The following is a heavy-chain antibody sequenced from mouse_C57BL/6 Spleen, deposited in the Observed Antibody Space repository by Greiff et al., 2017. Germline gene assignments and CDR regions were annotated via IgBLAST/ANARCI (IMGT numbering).Heavy chain of an antibody. CDR1: GYTFTRYW. CDR3: ARASSGGYYYAMDY. Sequence: QVQLQQPGAELVMPGASVKLSCKASGYTFTRYWMHWVKQRPGQGLEWIGEIDPSDSYTNYNQKFKGKSTLTVDKSSSTAYMQLSSLTSEDSAVYYCARASSGGYYYAMDYWGQGTSVTVSS. CDR2: IDPSDSYT. D-gene: IGHD3-2*02. J-gene: IGHJ4*01. V-gene: IGHV1-69*01.